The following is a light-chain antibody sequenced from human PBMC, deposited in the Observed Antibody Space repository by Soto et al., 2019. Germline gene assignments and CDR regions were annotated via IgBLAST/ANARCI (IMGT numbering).Light chain of an antibody. Sequence: QSVLTQPPSVSAAPGQKVTISYSGSSSNIGNNYVSWYQQLPGTAPKLLIYDNNKRPSGIPDRFSGSKSGTSATLGITGLQTGDEADYYCGTWDSSLSAGPYVFGTGTKVTVL. V-gene: IGLV1-51*01. CDR1: SSNIGNNY. CDR3: GTWDSSLSAGPYV. CDR2: DNN. J-gene: IGLJ1*01.